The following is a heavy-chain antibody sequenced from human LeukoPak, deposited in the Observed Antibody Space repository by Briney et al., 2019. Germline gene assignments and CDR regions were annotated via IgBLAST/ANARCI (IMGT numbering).Heavy chain of an antibody. CDR1: GASISNNY. D-gene: IGHD5-24*01. CDR3: ARVGDGYNPYYYYYGMDV. Sequence: SETLSLTCTVSGASISNNYWSWIRQPAGKGLEWIGRISTSGTTNYNPSLKSRVTMAVDTSKKQFSLKLDSVTAADTAVYYCARVGDGYNPYYYYYGMDVWGQGTTVTVSS. V-gene: IGHV4-4*07. CDR2: ISTSGTT. J-gene: IGHJ6*02.